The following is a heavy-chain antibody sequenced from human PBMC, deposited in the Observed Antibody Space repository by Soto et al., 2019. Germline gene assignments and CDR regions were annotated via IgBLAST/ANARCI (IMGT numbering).Heavy chain of an antibody. V-gene: IGHV4-59*12. J-gene: IGHJ5*02. CDR3: ARALLWFGEPRDSNWFDP. Sequence: SETLSLTCTVSGGSISSYYWSWIRQPPGKGLEWIGYIYYSGSTNYNPSLKSRVTISVDTSKNQFSLKLSSVTAADTAVYYCARALLWFGEPRDSNWFDPWGQGTLVTVSS. CDR2: IYYSGST. D-gene: IGHD3-10*01. CDR1: GGSISSYY.